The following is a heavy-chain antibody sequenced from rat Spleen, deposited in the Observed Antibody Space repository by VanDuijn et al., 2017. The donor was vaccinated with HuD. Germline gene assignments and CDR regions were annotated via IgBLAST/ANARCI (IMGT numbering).Heavy chain of an antibody. Sequence: EVQLQESGPGLVKPSQSLSLTCSVTGYSITSSYRWNWIRKFPGNKLEWIGYINSAGSTNYNPSLKSRISITRDTSKNQFFLQVNSLTTEDTATYYCASLYSSYSLYYFDYWGQGVMVTVSS. J-gene: IGHJ2*01. CDR1: GYSITSSYR. CDR2: INSAGST. D-gene: IGHD1-2*01. CDR3: ASLYSSYSLYYFDY. V-gene: IGHV3-3*01.